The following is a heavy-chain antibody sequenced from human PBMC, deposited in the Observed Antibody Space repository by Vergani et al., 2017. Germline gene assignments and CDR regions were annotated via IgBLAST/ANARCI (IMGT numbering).Heavy chain of an antibody. V-gene: IGHV1-69*04. CDR1: GGTFSSYA. Sequence: QVQLVQSGAEVKKPGASVKVSCKASGGTFSSYAISWVRQAPGQGLEWMGRIIPILGIANYAQKFQGRVTITADKSTSTAYMELSSLRSEDTAVYYCARVPSKYYYYYMDVWGKGTTVTVSS. CDR3: ARVPSKYYYYYMDV. J-gene: IGHJ6*03. CDR2: IIPILGIA.